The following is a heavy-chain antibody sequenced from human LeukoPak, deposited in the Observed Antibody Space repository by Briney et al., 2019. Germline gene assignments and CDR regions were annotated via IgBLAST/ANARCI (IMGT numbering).Heavy chain of an antibody. CDR3: ARDHRKRTTVTTGPLLDY. J-gene: IGHJ4*02. D-gene: IGHD4-17*01. CDR2: IWYDGSNK. CDR1: GFTFSSYG. Sequence: PGRSLRLSCAASGFTFSSYGMHWVRQAPGKGLEWVAVIWYDGSNKYYADSVKGRFTISRDNSKNTLYLQMNSLRAEDTAVYYCARDHRKRTTVTTGPLLDYWGQGTLVTVSS. V-gene: IGHV3-33*01.